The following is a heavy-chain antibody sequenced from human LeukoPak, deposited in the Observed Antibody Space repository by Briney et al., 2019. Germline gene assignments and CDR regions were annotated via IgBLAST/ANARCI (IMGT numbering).Heavy chain of an antibody. D-gene: IGHD3-10*01. Sequence: SETLSLTCTVSGGSISSYYWSWIRQPPGKGLEWIGYIYYSGSTNYNPSLKSRVTISVDTSKNQFSLKLSSVTAADTAVYYCARLVGFPEVRGVVTHYYYGMDVWGQGTTVTVSS. V-gene: IGHV4-59*08. CDR3: ARLVGFPEVRGVVTHYYYGMDV. CDR2: IYYSGST. J-gene: IGHJ6*02. CDR1: GGSISSYY.